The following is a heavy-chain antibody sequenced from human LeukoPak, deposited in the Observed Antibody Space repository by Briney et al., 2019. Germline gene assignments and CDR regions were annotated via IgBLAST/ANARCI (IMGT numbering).Heavy chain of an antibody. D-gene: IGHD2-15*01. Sequence: GGSLRLSCVVSGYTFTNYWMSWVRQAPGKGLEWVANIGEDGSEKYHVDSVRGRFTISRDNAKNPLYLQMNSLRAEDTAVYYCVRDPTRAECRSGSCYLDYWGQGALVSVSS. V-gene: IGHV3-7*03. CDR3: VRDPTRAECRSGSCYLDY. CDR2: IGEDGSEK. CDR1: GYTFTNYW. J-gene: IGHJ4*02.